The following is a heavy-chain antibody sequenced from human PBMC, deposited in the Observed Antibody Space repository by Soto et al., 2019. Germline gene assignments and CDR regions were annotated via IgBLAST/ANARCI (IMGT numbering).Heavy chain of an antibody. CDR3: AYRIVGAKGPPL. CDR1: GLTFXSYG. D-gene: IGHD1-26*01. J-gene: IGHJ4*02. Sequence: GGSLRLSCAASGLTFXSYGMHWVRQAPGKGLEWVAVISYDGSNKYYADSVKGRFTISRDNSKNTLYLQMNSLRAEDTAVYYCAYRIVGAKGPPLWGQGTLVTVSS. V-gene: IGHV3-30*03. CDR2: ISYDGSNK.